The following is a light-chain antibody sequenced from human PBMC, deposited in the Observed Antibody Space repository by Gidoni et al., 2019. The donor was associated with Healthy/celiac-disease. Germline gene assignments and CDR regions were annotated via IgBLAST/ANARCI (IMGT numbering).Light chain of an antibody. CDR1: SSNIGAGYH. Sequence: QSVLTQPPSVSGSPGQTLTSSCTGSSSNIGAGYHVHWYQQLPGTAPKLLIYGNSNRPSGVPDRFSGAKSGTSASLAITGLQAEDEADYYCQSYDSSLSGSRVFGGGTKLTVL. CDR3: QSYDSSLSGSRV. CDR2: GNS. J-gene: IGLJ2*01. V-gene: IGLV1-40*01.